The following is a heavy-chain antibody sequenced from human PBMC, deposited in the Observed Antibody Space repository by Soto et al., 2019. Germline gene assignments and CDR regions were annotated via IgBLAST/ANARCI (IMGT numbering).Heavy chain of an antibody. CDR1: AGTFNSYG. V-gene: IGHV1-18*01. CDR3: AILQSYTMSATMPWDF. D-gene: IGHD3-16*01. CDR2: ISTYTPNP. J-gene: IGHJ4*02. Sequence: QVQLVQSGPEVKSPGASVKVSCEASAGTFNSYGISWVRQARGQGLEWMGWISTYTPNPVYTDVVRDRITLLIDRSANKAFMELRNLRYDDTAVYYCAILQSYTMSATMPWDFWGQGTLVTVSS.